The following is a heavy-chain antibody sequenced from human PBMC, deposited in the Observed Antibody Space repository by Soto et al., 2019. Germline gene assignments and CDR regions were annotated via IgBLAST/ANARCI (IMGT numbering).Heavy chain of an antibody. CDR1: GFTFSSYA. Sequence: QVQLVESGGGVVQPGRSLRLSCAASGFTFSSYAMHWVRQAPGKGLEWVAVISYDGSNKYYADSVKGRFTISRDNSKNTLYLQMNSLRAEDTAVYYCARTQRGIAVAGTRDNWFDPWGQGTLVTVSS. V-gene: IGHV3-30-3*01. CDR2: ISYDGSNK. D-gene: IGHD6-19*01. CDR3: ARTQRGIAVAGTRDNWFDP. J-gene: IGHJ5*02.